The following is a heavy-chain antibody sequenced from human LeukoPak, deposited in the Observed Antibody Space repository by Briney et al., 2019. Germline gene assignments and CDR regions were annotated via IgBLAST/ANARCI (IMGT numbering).Heavy chain of an antibody. V-gene: IGHV4-4*09. CDR1: GGSMSSYY. J-gene: IGHJ4*02. CDR2: IYTTGST. D-gene: IGHD5-12*01. CDR3: ARHPTAGYASGFDY. Sequence: MSSETLSLTCTVSGGSMSSYYWSWIRQPPGKGLEWIGYIYTTGSTNYNPSLKSRVTISVDTSKNQFSLKLSSVTAADTAVYYCARHPTAGYASGFDYWGQGTLVTVSS.